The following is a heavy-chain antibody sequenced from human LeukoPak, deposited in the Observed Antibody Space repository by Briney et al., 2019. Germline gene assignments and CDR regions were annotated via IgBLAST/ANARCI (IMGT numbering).Heavy chain of an antibody. CDR1: GGSISNYY. Sequence: SETLSLTCTVSGGSISNYYWSWIRQPPGKGLEWIGFIYYSGSTNYNPSLKSRVTISVDTSKNQFSLKVTSVTAADTAVYYCSRANRGTYLMYWGRGTLVTVSS. CDR2: IYYSGST. J-gene: IGHJ4*02. CDR3: SRANRGTYLMY. V-gene: IGHV4-59*12. D-gene: IGHD3-16*02.